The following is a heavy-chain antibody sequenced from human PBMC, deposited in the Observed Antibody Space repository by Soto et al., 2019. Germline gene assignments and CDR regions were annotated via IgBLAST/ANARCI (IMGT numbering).Heavy chain of an antibody. CDR2: ISSSSSYI. CDR1: GFTFSSYS. J-gene: IGHJ5*02. CDR3: ASRPVYCSSTSCYLQFDP. V-gene: IGHV3-21*01. Sequence: AGGSLRLSFAASGFTFSSYSMNWVRQAPGKGLEWVSSISSSSSYIYYADSVKGRFTISRDNAKNSLYLQMNSLRAEDTAVYYCASRPVYCSSTSCYLQFDPWGQGTLVTVSS. D-gene: IGHD2-2*01.